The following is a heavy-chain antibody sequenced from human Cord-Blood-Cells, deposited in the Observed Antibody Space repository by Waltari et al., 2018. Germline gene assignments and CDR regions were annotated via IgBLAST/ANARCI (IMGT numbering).Heavy chain of an antibody. V-gene: IGHV3-33*01. CDR1: GFTFVGYG. J-gene: IGHJ4*02. CDR3: AREWELDY. Sequence: QVQLVESGGDVVQPGRSLRLSCSASGFTFVGYGMHWVRQAPGKGLEWVAVIWYDGSNKYYADSVKGRFTISRDNSKNTLYLQMNSLRAEDTAVYYCAREWELDYWGQGTLVTVSS. CDR2: IWYDGSNK. D-gene: IGHD1-26*01.